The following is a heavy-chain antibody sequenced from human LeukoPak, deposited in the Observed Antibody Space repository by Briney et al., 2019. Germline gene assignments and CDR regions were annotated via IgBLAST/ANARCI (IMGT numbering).Heavy chain of an antibody. CDR1: GFTFNTYS. CDR3: ARVGAATYAFDI. J-gene: IGHJ3*02. Sequence: GGSLRLSCAASGFTFNTYSMNWVRQAPGKGLEWVSYITSSSSSIYYADSVKGRFTISRDNAKNTLYLQMNSLRAEDTAVYYCARVGAATYAFDIWGQGTMVTVSS. V-gene: IGHV3-48*01. CDR2: ITSSSSSI. D-gene: IGHD3-16*01.